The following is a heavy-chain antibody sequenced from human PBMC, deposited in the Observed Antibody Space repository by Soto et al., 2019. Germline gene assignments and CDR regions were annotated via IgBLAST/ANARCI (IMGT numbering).Heavy chain of an antibody. CDR2: TSAGGVST. Sequence: GSLELSCAASGFTFSSYAMNGVRQAAGKGLEWVSSTSAGGVSTNYADSVKGRFTISRDTSRNTMYLQMNSLRAEDTAVYYCANQYFDYWGQGTLVTVSS. CDR1: GFTFSSYA. CDR3: ANQYFDY. J-gene: IGHJ4*02. V-gene: IGHV3-23*01.